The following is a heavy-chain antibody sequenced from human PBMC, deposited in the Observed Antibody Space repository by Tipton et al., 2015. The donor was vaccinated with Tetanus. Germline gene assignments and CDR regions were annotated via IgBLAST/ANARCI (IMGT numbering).Heavy chain of an antibody. Sequence: RSLRLSCSASDFTFRSYGMHWVRQAPGKGLEWVAVISYDGGNKFYADSVKGRFTISRDNSQKMLYLHMDSLRSEDTAIYYCAKSMSGSGSPNWLDPWGQGTLVTVSS. CDR1: DFTFRSYG. V-gene: IGHV3-30*18. CDR3: AKSMSGSGSPNWLDP. D-gene: IGHD3-10*01. J-gene: IGHJ5*02. CDR2: ISYDGGNK.